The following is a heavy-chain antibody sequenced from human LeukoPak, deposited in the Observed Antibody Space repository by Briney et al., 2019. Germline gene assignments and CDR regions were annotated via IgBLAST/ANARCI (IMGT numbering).Heavy chain of an antibody. J-gene: IGHJ6*03. CDR3: ARMIADRPHYYYYMDV. V-gene: IGHV3-11*04. CDR2: ISGTSLTI. CDR1: AFTFSDYH. Sequence: GGSLRLSCAASAFTFSDYHMSWIRQAPGRGLEWVSYISGTSLTIFYADSVKGRFTVSRDNAKNSLYLQMNSLRAEDTAVYYCARMIADRPHYYYYMDVWGTGTTVTVPS. D-gene: IGHD6-6*01.